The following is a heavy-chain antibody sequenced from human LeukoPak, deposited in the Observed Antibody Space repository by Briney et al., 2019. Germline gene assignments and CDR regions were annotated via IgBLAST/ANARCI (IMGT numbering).Heavy chain of an antibody. CDR2: IYHSGST. J-gene: IGHJ3*02. CDR3: ASKQSRGYYDSSGYYPSDAFDI. Sequence: SETLSLTCAVSGGSISSNNWWSWVRQPPGKGLEWIGEIYHSGSTNYNPSLKSRVTISVDKSKNQFSLKLSSVTAADTAVYYCASKQSRGYYDSSGYYPSDAFDIWGQGTMVTVSS. D-gene: IGHD3-22*01. V-gene: IGHV4-4*02. CDR1: GGSISSNNW.